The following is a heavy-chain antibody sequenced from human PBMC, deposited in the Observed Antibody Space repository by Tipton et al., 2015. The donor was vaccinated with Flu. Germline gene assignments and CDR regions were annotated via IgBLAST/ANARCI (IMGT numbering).Heavy chain of an antibody. J-gene: IGHJ4*02. D-gene: IGHD6-13*01. CDR1: GGSFSGYY. V-gene: IGHV4-34*01. Sequence: LRLSCAVYGGSFSGYYWSWIRQPPGKGLEWIGEINHSGSTNYNPSLKSRVAISVDTSKNQFSLKLSSVTAADTAVYYCASGDSTETFDYWGQGTLVTVSS. CDR3: ASGDSTETFDY. CDR2: INHSGST.